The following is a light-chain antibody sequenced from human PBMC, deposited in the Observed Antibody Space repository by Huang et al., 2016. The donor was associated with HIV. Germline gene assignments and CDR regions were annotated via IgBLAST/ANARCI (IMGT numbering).Light chain of an antibody. CDR2: GAA. V-gene: IGKV3-20*01. CDR3: QQYGTSPIT. J-gene: IGKJ5*01. Sequence: EIVLTQSPGTLSLSPGERATLPCRASQSIRSSYLAWYQQKPGQEPRLLIYGAASRATGFPDRFSRGGCGTDFTLTISRLEPEDFAVYYCQQYGTSPITFGQGTRLETK. CDR1: QSIRSSY.